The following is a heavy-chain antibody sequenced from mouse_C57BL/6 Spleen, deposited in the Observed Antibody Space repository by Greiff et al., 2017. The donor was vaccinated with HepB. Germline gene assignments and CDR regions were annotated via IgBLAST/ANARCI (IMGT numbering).Heavy chain of an antibody. CDR1: GYTFTSYW. V-gene: IGHV1-53*01. CDR3: AAGGLRHWFAY. D-gene: IGHD2-4*01. Sequence: VQLQQPGTDLVKPGASVKLSCKASGYTFTSYWMHWVKQRPGQGLEWIGNITPSNGGTNYNEKFKSKATLTVDKSSSTAYMQRSSLTSEDSAVYYWAAGGLRHWFAYWGQGTLVTVSA. CDR2: ITPSNGGT. J-gene: IGHJ3*01.